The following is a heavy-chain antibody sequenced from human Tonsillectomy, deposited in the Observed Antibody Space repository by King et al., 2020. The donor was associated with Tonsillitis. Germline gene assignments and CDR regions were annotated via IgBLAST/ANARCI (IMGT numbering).Heavy chain of an antibody. J-gene: IGHJ5*02. Sequence: LQLQESGPGLVKPSETLSLTCTVSGGSISSSSYYWGWIRQPPGKGLEWIGSIYYSGSTYYNPSLKSRVTISVDTSKNQFSLKLSSVTAADTAVYYCVSEVVPAPNWFDPWGQGTLVTVSS. CDR2: IYYSGST. CDR1: GGSISSSSYY. D-gene: IGHD2-2*01. CDR3: VSEVVPAPNWFDP. V-gene: IGHV4-39*01.